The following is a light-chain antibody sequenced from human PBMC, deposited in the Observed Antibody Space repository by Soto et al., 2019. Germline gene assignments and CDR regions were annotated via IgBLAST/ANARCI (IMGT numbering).Light chain of an antibody. CDR3: QQSSNWPRT. V-gene: IGKV3-11*01. J-gene: IGKJ1*01. Sequence: EIILTQSPATLSLSPGERAALSCRASQSISNYLAWYQQKPGQPPSLLIYDTYYRATGVPARFSGSGSGTDFTLTISNLESEDFAVYYCQQSSNWPRTFGQGTKVEIK. CDR1: QSISNY. CDR2: DTY.